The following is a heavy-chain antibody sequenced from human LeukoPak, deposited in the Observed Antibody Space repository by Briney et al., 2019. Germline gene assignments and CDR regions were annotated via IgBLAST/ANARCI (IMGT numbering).Heavy chain of an antibody. D-gene: IGHD4-17*01. J-gene: IGHJ4*02. CDR1: GYTFTSYG. V-gene: IGHV1-18*01. CDR2: ISAYNGNT. Sequence: ASVKVSCKASGYTFTSYGISWVRQAPGQGLEWMGWISAYNGNTNYAQKLQGRVTMTTDTSTSTAYMELRSLRSDDTAVYYCARDRLVSPWVTVNQRGDYWGQGTLVTVSS. CDR3: ARDRLVSPWVTVNQRGDY.